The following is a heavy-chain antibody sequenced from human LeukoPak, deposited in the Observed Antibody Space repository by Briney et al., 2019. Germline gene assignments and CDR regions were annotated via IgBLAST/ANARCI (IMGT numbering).Heavy chain of an antibody. D-gene: IGHD3-3*01. CDR3: ARDRTYYDFWSGYYPNWFDP. CDR1: GYTFTGYY. CDR2: INPNSGGT. J-gene: IGHJ5*02. V-gene: IGHV1-2*02. Sequence: ASVKVSCKASGYTFTGYYMHWVRQAPGQGLEWMGWINPNSGGTNYAQKFQGRVTMTRDTSISTAYVELGRLRSDDTAVYYCARDRTYYDFWSGYYPNWFDPWGQGTLVTVSS.